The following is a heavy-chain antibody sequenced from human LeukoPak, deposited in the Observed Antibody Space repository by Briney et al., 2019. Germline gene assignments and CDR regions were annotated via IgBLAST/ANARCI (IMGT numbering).Heavy chain of an antibody. CDR2: IKQDGSEK. J-gene: IGHJ4*02. V-gene: IGHV3-7*01. CDR1: GFTFSSYW. Sequence: GGSLRLSCAASGFTFSSYWMSWVRQAAGKGLEWVANIKQDGSEKYYVDSVKGRFTSSRDNAKNSLYLQMNSLRAEDTAVYYCARGFGDYYAASGATWVYFDYWGQGSLVTVSS. CDR3: ARGFGDYYAASGATWVYFDY. D-gene: IGHD2-15*01.